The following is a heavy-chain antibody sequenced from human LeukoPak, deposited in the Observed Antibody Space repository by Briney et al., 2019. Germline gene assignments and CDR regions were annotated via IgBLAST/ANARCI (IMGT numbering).Heavy chain of an antibody. CDR1: GDSLSSYY. J-gene: IGHJ4*02. V-gene: IGHV4-4*09. CDR2: IYTSGGT. Sequence: SETLSLTCTVSGDSLSSYYWSWIRQPPGKGLEWIGYIYTSGGTNYIPSLKGRVTISIDTSKNQFSLKLSSVTAADSAVYYCARLTRLSTSPDRYYLDYWGQGTLVTVSS. D-gene: IGHD3-16*02. CDR3: ARLTRLSTSPDRYYLDY.